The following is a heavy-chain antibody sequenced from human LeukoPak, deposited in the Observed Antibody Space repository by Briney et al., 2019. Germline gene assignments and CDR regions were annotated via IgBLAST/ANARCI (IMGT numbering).Heavy chain of an antibody. CDR1: RGSISSSIRSFY. J-gene: IGHJ4*02. Sequence: SETLSLTCTVSRGSISSSIRSFYWSWLRQPPGKGLEWIGYISSSGSTNDNPSLRSRVTISLDASKNQFFLTLSSVSAADTALYYCARIPLAYSGAYYFDYWGQGTLVTVSP. D-gene: IGHD1-26*01. V-gene: IGHV4-4*09. CDR2: ISSSGST. CDR3: ARIPLAYSGAYYFDY.